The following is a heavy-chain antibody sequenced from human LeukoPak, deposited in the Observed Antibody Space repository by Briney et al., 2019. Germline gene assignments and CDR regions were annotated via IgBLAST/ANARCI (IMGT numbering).Heavy chain of an antibody. CDR2: ISGSGGST. CDR1: GFTFSSYA. V-gene: IGHV3-23*01. J-gene: IGHJ2*01. D-gene: IGHD2-2*01. CDR3: ARSEGYCSSTSCYHVWYFDL. Sequence: GGSLRLSCAASGFTFSSYAMSWVRQAPGKGLEWVSAISGSGGSTYYADSVKGRFTISRDNSKNTLYLQMNSLRSEDTAVYYCARSEGYCSSTSCYHVWYFDLWGRGTLVTVSS.